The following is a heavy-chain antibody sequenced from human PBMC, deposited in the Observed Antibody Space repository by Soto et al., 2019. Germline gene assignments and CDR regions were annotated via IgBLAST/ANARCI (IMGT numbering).Heavy chain of an antibody. D-gene: IGHD2-8*01. Sequence: ASVKVSCKASGYTFTSYAMHWVRQAPGQRLEWMGWINAGNGNTKYSQKFQGRVTITRDTSASTAYVELRSLRSDDTAVYYCARIGLLAGYCTNGVCYGFDPWGQGTLVTGSS. CDR2: INAGNGNT. CDR3: ARIGLLAGYCTNGVCYGFDP. J-gene: IGHJ5*02. V-gene: IGHV1-3*01. CDR1: GYTFTSYA.